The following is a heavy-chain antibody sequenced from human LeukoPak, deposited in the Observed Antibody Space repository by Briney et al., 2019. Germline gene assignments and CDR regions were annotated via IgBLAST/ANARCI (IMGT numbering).Heavy chain of an antibody. V-gene: IGHV3-23*01. J-gene: IGHJ4*02. D-gene: IGHD5-12*01. Sequence: GGSLRLSCAASGFTFSSYAMSWVRQAPGKGLEWVSTISDSGGTTYYADSVKGWFTIPRDSSKNTPYLQMSRLTVKDTAMYYCVSQSDGYDPFHYGGQGTLVTVSS. CDR3: VSQSDGYDPFHY. CDR1: GFTFSSYA. CDR2: ISDSGGTT.